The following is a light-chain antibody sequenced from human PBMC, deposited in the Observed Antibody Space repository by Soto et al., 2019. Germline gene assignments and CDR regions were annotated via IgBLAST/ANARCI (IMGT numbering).Light chain of an antibody. Sequence: DVEMTKSRSTLSAAVGDSVTITCWSSQSFSSLLAWYQHKPGKAPKFLIYKASTLKSGVPSRFSGSGSGTECTLTISSLQAEDFARYYCHPYHTYPWTFGQGTKVDIK. CDR1: QSFSSL. V-gene: IGKV1-5*03. J-gene: IGKJ1*01. CDR2: KAS. CDR3: HPYHTYPWT.